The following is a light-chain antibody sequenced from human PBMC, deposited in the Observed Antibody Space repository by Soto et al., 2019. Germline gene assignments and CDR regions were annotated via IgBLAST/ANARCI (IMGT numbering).Light chain of an antibody. CDR1: SSDVGRYNL. J-gene: IGLJ2*01. CDR2: EVS. V-gene: IGLV2-23*02. CDR3: CSYAGSKVV. Sequence: QSALTQPASVSGSPGQSITISCTGTSSDVGRYNLVSWYQQHPGKAPKLMIYEVSKRPSGVSNRFSASKSGNTASLTISGLQAEDEGDYYCCSYAGSKVVFGGGTMLTVL.